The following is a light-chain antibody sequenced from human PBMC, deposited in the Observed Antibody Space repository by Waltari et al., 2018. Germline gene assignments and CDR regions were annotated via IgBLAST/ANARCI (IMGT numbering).Light chain of an antibody. V-gene: IGKV1-39*01. CDR3: HQTYSATNT. CDR2: AAS. CDR1: QTIMSY. Sequence: DIQMTQSPSSLSASVGDRVTITCRASQTIMSYLNWYQQKPGQAPKLLIYAASYLQSGVPSRFSGSVSWADFTLTIDSLQPEDFATYYCHQTYSATNTFGQGTRLDIK. J-gene: IGKJ2*01.